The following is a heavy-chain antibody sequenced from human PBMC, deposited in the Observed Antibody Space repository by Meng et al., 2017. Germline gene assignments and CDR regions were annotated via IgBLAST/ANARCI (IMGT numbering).Heavy chain of an antibody. Sequence: GESLKISCAASGFTVSSNYMSWVRQAPGKGLEWVSVIYSGGSTYYADSVKGRFTTSRDNSKNTLYLQMNSLRAEDAAVYYCARGTWELGYWGQGTLVTVSS. J-gene: IGHJ4*02. CDR2: IYSGGST. CDR3: ARGTWELGY. V-gene: IGHV3-53*01. D-gene: IGHD1-26*01. CDR1: GFTVSSNY.